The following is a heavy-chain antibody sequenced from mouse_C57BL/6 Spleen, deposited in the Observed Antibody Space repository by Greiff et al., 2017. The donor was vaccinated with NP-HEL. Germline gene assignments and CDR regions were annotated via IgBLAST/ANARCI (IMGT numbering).Heavy chain of an antibody. Sequence: EVKLVESGGGLVKPGGSLKLSCAASGFTFSDYGMHWVRQAPEKGLEWVAYISSGSSTIYYADTVKGRFTISRDNAKNTLFLQMTSLRSEDTAMYYCARGVVAGAMDYWGQGTSVTVSS. D-gene: IGHD1-1*01. CDR1: GFTFSDYG. J-gene: IGHJ4*01. CDR2: ISSGSSTI. CDR3: ARGVVAGAMDY. V-gene: IGHV5-17*01.